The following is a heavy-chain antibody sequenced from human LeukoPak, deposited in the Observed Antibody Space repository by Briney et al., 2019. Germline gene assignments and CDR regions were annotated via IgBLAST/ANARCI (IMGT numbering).Heavy chain of an antibody. CDR2: IYTNTGKP. CDR3: ARDIVAAPIAAAGNDASDI. V-gene: IGHV7-4-1*02. CDR1: GYTFTSYA. D-gene: IGHD6-13*01. J-gene: IGHJ3*02. Sequence: ASVKVSCKACGYTFTSYAMNWVGQAPGQGLEWMGWIYTNTGKPTYAQGFTGRFVFSLHTSVSAAYLQIRSLKAEDTAVYYCARDIVAAPIAAAGNDASDIWGQGTMVTVSS.